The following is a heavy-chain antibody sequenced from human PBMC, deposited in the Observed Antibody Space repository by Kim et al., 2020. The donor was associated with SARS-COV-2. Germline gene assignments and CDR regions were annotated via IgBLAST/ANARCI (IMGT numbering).Heavy chain of an antibody. Sequence: DSVKGRFTISRDNSKTTLYLQMNSLRAEDTAVYYCAKFPDRPGIAVAGDYWGQGTLVTVSS. V-gene: IGHV3-23*01. J-gene: IGHJ4*02. D-gene: IGHD6-19*01. CDR3: AKFPDRPGIAVAGDY.